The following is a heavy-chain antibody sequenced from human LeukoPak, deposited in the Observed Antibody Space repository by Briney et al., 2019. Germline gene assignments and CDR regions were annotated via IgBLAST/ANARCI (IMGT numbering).Heavy chain of an antibody. J-gene: IGHJ4*02. CDR3: AKDPVEAFGSSWYLVV. V-gene: IGHV3-30*02. Sequence: GGSLRLSCATSGFTFSSYWMSWVRQAPGKGLEWVAFIRYDGSNKYYADSVKGRFTISRDNSKNTLYLQMNSLRAEDTAVYYCAKDPVEAFGSSWYLVVWGQGTLVTVSS. D-gene: IGHD6-13*01. CDR2: IRYDGSNK. CDR1: GFTFSSYW.